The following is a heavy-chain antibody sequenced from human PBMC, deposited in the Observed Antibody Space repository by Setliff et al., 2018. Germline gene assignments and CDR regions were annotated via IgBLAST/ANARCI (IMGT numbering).Heavy chain of an antibody. CDR2: IIPIFGTA. CDR3: AREEQQLVWFDP. V-gene: IGHV1-69*13. D-gene: IGHD6-13*01. J-gene: IGHJ5*02. CDR1: GGTFSSYA. Sequence: GASVKVSCKASGGTFSSYAISWVRQAPGQGLEWMGGIIPIFGTANYAQKFQGRVTITADESTSTAYMELSSLRSEDTAVYYCAREEQQLVWFDPRGQGTLVTVSS.